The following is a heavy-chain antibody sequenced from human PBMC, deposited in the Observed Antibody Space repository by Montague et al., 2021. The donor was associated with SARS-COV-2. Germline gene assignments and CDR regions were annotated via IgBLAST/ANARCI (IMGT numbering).Heavy chain of an antibody. CDR1: GGSISSYY. V-gene: IGHV4-59*01. CDR3: AGVPLVGRPFMNCYYGMGV. J-gene: IGHJ6*02. Sequence: SETLSLTCTVSGGSISSYYWSWIRQPPGKGLEWIGYIYYSGNTNYNPSLKSRVTISVDTSKNQFSLKLSSVTAADTAVYYCAGVPLVGRPFMNCYYGMGVWGQGTTVTVSS. D-gene: IGHD3-16*01. CDR2: IYYSGNT.